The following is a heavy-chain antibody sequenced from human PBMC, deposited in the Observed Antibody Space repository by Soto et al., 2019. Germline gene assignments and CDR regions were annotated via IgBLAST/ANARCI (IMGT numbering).Heavy chain of an antibody. CDR2: ISYDGSDK. CDR1: GFSFSTYG. V-gene: IGHV3-30*18. D-gene: IGHD2-21*01. CDR3: AKGRSTNYCGGVNCYGGDN. Sequence: QVQLVESGGGVVQPGRSLRLSCAASGFSFSTYGMHWVRQAPGKGLEWVAVISYDGSDKYYADAVKGRVTISRDNSKNTLYLEMNSLRAEDRAVYYCAKGRSTNYCGGVNCYGGDNWGQGTLVTVSS. J-gene: IGHJ4*02.